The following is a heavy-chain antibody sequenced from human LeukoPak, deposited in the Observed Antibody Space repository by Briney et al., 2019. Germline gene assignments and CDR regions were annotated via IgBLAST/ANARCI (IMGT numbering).Heavy chain of an antibody. CDR1: GFTFSGSA. CDR2: IRSKANSYAT. D-gene: IGHD3-3*01. CDR3: TGRSGYYSYYYGMDV. Sequence: GGSLRLSCAASGFTFSGSAMHWVCQASGKGLEWVGRIRSKANSYATAYAASVKGRFTISRDDSKNTAYLQMNSLKTEDTAVYYCTGRSGYYSYYYGMDVWGQGTTVTVSS. J-gene: IGHJ6*02. V-gene: IGHV3-73*01.